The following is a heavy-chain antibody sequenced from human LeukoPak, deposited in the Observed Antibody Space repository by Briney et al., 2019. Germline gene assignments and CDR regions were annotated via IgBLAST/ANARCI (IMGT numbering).Heavy chain of an antibody. CDR1: GFTFNTYP. J-gene: IGHJ6*02. Sequence: GGSLRLSCSASGFTFNTYPMHWVRQSPGKGLEWVAVTSHDESYKFYAESVKGRFTISRDNSNNTLYLQMNTLRPEDTSVYYCARYRLFYFHSPDYRAGYFYALDVRGQGTTVTVSS. V-gene: IGHV3-30-3*01. D-gene: IGHD4/OR15-4a*01. CDR2: TSHDESYK. CDR3: ARYRLFYFHSPDYRAGYFYALDV.